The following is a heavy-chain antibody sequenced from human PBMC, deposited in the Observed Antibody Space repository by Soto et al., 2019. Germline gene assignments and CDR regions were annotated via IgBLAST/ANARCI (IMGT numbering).Heavy chain of an antibody. CDR1: GYTFTSYG. V-gene: IGHV1-18*01. D-gene: IGHD2-2*02. Sequence: ASVKVSCKASGYTFTSYGISWVRQAPGQGLEWMGWISAYNGNTNYAQKLQGRVTMTTDTSTSTAYMELRSLRSADTAVYYCARRYCSSTSCYRGGYFDYWGQGTLVTVSS. CDR2: ISAYNGNT. CDR3: ARRYCSSTSCYRGGYFDY. J-gene: IGHJ4*02.